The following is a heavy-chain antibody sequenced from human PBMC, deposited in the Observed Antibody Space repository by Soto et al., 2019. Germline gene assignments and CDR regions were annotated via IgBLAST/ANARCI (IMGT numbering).Heavy chain of an antibody. CDR3: AKGLGYSCGWWHGMVV. J-gene: IGHJ6*02. CDR2: ISRNSGSI. V-gene: IGHV3-9*01. Sequence: EVQLVESGGGLVQPGRSLRLSCAASGFTFDDYAMHWFRQAPGKGLEWVSGISRNSGSIGYADTVKGRFTISRDNAKNSLYLQMNSLRAEDTVLYYCAKGLGYSCGWWHGMVVRRQGTTVTVSS. CDR1: GFTFDDYA. D-gene: IGHD6-19*01.